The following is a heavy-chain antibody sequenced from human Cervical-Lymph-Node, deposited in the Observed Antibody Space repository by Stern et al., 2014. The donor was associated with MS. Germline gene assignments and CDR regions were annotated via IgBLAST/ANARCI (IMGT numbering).Heavy chain of an antibody. V-gene: IGHV1-69*01. D-gene: IGHD2-15*01. CDR2: IIPIFGTA. CDR1: GGTFSSYA. J-gene: IGHJ6*02. Sequence: QLVQSGAEVKKPGSSVKVSCKASGGTFSSYAISWVRQAPGQGLEWMGGIIPIFGTANYAQKFQGRVTITADESTSTAYMELSSLRSEDTAVYYCARVEYCSGGSCYGYYYGMDVWGQGTTVTVSS. CDR3: ARVEYCSGGSCYGYYYGMDV.